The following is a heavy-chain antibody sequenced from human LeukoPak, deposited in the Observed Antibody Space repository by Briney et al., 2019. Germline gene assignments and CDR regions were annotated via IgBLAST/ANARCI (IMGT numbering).Heavy chain of an antibody. Sequence: SETLSLTCAVYGGSFSGYYWSWIRQPPGKGLEWIGEINHSGSTNYNPSLKGRVTISVDTSKNQFSLKLSSVTAADTAVYYCASLLYCSGGSCYRSPGAFDIWGQGTMVTVSS. J-gene: IGHJ3*02. CDR3: ASLLYCSGGSCYRSPGAFDI. D-gene: IGHD2-15*01. CDR2: INHSGST. V-gene: IGHV4-34*01. CDR1: GGSFSGYY.